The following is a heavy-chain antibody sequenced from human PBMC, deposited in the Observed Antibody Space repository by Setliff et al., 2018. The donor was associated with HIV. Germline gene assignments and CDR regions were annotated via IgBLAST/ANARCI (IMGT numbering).Heavy chain of an antibody. V-gene: IGHV1-46*01. CDR3: ARDHTYYGMDV. CDR2: INPSGGST. Sequence: ASVKVSCKASGYTFTSYYIHWVRQAPGQGLEWMGRINPSGGSTSYAQKFQGRVTMTTDTSTSTAYMELRSLRSDDTAVYYCARDHTYYGMDVWGQGTTVTVSS. J-gene: IGHJ6*02. CDR1: GYTFTSYY.